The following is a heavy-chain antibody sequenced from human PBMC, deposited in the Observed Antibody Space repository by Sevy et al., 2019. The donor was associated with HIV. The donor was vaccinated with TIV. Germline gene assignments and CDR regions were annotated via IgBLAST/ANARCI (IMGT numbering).Heavy chain of an antibody. D-gene: IGHD6-19*01. J-gene: IGHJ4*02. CDR1: GGTFSSYA. Sequence: ASVKASCKASGGTFSSYAISWVRQAPGQGLEWMGGIIPIFGTANYAQKFQGRVTITADKSTSTAYMELSSLRSEDTAVYYCARANSSGWPQYYFDYWGQGTLVTVSS. CDR2: IIPIFGTA. CDR3: ARANSSGWPQYYFDY. V-gene: IGHV1-69*06.